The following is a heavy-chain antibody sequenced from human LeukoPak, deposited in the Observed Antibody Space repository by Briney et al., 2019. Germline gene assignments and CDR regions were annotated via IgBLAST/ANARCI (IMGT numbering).Heavy chain of an antibody. V-gene: IGHV3-74*01. CDR3: AKAWDSSTIRHCDY. Sequence: GGSLRLSCAASGFTFSSYWMHWVRQAPGKGLVRVSRINSDGSSTNYADSVKGRFTISRDNAKNTLYLQMNSLRAEDTAVYYCAKAWDSSTIRHCDYWGQGTLVTVSS. J-gene: IGHJ4*02. D-gene: IGHD2-2*01. CDR1: GFTFSSYW. CDR2: INSDGSST.